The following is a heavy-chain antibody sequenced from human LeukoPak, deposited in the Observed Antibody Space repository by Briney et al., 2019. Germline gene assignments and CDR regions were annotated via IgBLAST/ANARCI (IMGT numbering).Heavy chain of an antibody. D-gene: IGHD1-7*01. J-gene: IGHJ4*02. CDR3: ATARNFRFEY. Sequence: GGSLRLSCATSGLTFRTTWMHWVRQAPGKGLMWVSRMNGEGTTIVYADSVKGRFTVSRDYAKNTLFLQMNNLRTEDTALYFCATARNFRFEYWGQGSLVIVSA. CDR2: MNGEGTTI. V-gene: IGHV3-74*01. CDR1: GLTFRTTW.